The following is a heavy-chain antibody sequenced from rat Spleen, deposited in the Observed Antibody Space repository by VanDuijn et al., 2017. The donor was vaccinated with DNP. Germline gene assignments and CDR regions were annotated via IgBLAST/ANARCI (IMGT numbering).Heavy chain of an antibody. CDR2: ITSSGGDS. D-gene: IGHD1-8*01. CDR3: ASGATTA. Sequence: EVQLVESGGGLVQPGNSLKLSCVASGLTFNNYWMTWTRQVPGKGLEWVASITSSGGDSYYPDSVKGRFTISRDNAKSTLYLQMDSLRSEDTATYYCASGATTAWGQGVMVTVSS. CDR1: GLTFNNYW. V-gene: IGHV5-31*01. J-gene: IGHJ2*01.